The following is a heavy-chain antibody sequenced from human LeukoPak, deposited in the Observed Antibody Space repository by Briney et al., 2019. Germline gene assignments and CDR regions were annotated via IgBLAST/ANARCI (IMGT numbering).Heavy chain of an antibody. CDR2: ISGSGGST. Sequence: GGSLRLSCAASGFTFSNYAMSWVRQAPGKRLEWVSAISGSGGSTNYVDSVKGRFTISRDNSKNTLYLQMNSLRAEDTALYYCAKDPRITKNYSYYYSMDVWGKGTTVTVSS. CDR1: GFTFSNYA. J-gene: IGHJ6*03. V-gene: IGHV3-23*01. CDR3: AKDPRITKNYSYYYSMDV. D-gene: IGHD1-14*01.